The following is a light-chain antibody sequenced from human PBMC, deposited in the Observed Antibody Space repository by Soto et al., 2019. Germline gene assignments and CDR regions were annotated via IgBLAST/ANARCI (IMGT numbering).Light chain of an antibody. Sequence: EIVLTQSPGTLSLSPGERATLSCRASQSVSSSYLAWYQQKPGQAPRLHIYGASSRATGIPDRFSGSGSGTDFTLTISRLGPDDFAVYYCQQYGGSPPYTFGQGTKLEIK. CDR3: QQYGGSPPYT. J-gene: IGKJ2*01. CDR2: GAS. CDR1: QSVSSSY. V-gene: IGKV3-20*01.